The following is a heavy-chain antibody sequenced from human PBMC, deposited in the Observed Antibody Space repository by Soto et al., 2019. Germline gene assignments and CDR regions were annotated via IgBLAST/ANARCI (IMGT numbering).Heavy chain of an antibody. V-gene: IGHV1-3*01. CDR2: INAGNGNT. CDR1: GYTFTIYA. J-gene: IGHJ4*02. Sequence: GASVKVSCKASGYTFTIYAMHWARQAPGQRLEWMGWINAGNGNTKYSQKFQGRVTITRDTSASTAYMELSSLRSEDTAVYYCARGSGYYYWDDYWGQGTLVTVSS. CDR3: ARGSGYYYWDDY. D-gene: IGHD3-22*01.